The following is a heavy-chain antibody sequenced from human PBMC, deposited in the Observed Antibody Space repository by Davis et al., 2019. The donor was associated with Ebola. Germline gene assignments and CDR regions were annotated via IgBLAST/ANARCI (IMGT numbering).Heavy chain of an antibody. D-gene: IGHD3-16*01. CDR1: GFTFTNAW. CDR3: ATGGGSVGLDY. Sequence: GESLKISCAASGFTFTNAWMNWVRQAPGKGLEWVGRIKSKTVGGTIDYAAPVEGRFAISRDDSKNTLYLQMNSLKTEDTAVYYCATGGGSVGLDYWGQGTLVTVSS. J-gene: IGHJ4*02. V-gene: IGHV3-15*07. CDR2: IKSKTVGGTI.